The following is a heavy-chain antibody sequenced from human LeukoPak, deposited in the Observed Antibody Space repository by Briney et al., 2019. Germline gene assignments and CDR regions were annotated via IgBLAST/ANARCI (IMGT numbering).Heavy chain of an antibody. V-gene: IGHV3-23*01. CDR1: GFTFSSYA. Sequence: GGSLRLSCAASGFTFSSYAMSWVRQAPGQGLEWVSGISGSGGSTYYADSVKGRFTISRDNSKNTLYLQMNSLRAEDTAVYYCAKPPPYCSSTSCYCAFDIWGQGTMVTVSS. CDR2: ISGSGGST. D-gene: IGHD2-2*01. J-gene: IGHJ3*02. CDR3: AKPPPYCSSTSCYCAFDI.